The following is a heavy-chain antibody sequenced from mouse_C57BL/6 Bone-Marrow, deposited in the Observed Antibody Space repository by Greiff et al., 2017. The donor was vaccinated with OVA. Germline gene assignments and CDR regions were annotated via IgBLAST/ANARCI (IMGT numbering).Heavy chain of an antibody. V-gene: IGHV1-50*01. CDR3: ARGERDY. CDR2: IDPSDSYT. J-gene: IGHJ2*01. Sequence: QVQLQQPGAELVKPGASVKLSCKASGYTFTSYWMQWVKQRPGQGLEWIGEIDPSDSYTNYNQKFKGKATLTVDTSSSTAYMQLSSLTSEDSAVYYCARGERDYWGQGTTITVSS. CDR1: GYTFTSYW.